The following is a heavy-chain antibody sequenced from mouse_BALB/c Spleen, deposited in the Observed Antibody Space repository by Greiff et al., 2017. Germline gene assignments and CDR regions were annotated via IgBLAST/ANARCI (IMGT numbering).Heavy chain of an antibody. Sequence: EVQRVESGGGLVQPGGSRKLSCAASGFTFSSFGMHWVRQAPEKGLEWVAYISSGSSTIYYADTVKGRFTISRDNPKNTLFLQMTSLRSEDTAMYYCARFTTATNYYAMDYWGQGTSVTVAS. CDR2: ISSGSSTI. CDR1: GFTFSSFG. CDR3: ARFTTATNYYAMDY. D-gene: IGHD1-2*01. J-gene: IGHJ4*01. V-gene: IGHV5-17*02.